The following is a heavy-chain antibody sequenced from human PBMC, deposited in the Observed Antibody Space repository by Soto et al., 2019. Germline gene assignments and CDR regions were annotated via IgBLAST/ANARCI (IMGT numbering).Heavy chain of an antibody. CDR1: GYTFTSYG. D-gene: IGHD3-10*01. CDR2: INTYNSNT. J-gene: IGHJ6*02. Sequence: QVQLVQSGVEVKKPGASVKVSCKASGYTFTSYGINWVRQAPGQGLEWMGWINTYNSNTSYARKLQGRVTMTTDTSTSTAYMELRSLRSDDTAVYYCARSITMVRGTPRIMDVWGQGITVTVSS. V-gene: IGHV1-18*04. CDR3: ARSITMVRGTPRIMDV.